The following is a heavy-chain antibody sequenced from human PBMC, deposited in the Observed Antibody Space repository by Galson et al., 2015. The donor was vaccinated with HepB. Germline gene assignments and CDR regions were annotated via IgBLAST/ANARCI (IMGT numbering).Heavy chain of an antibody. CDR3: ARAGGFGYSYGSPYYFDY. D-gene: IGHD5-18*01. V-gene: IGHV3-53*04. J-gene: IGHJ4*02. CDR1: GFTVSSNY. Sequence: SLRLSCAASGFTVSSNYMSWVRQAPGKGLEWVSVIYSGGSTYYADSVKGRFTISRHNSKNTLYLQMNSLRAEDTAVYYCARAGGFGYSYGSPYYFDYWGQGTLVTVSS. CDR2: IYSGGST.